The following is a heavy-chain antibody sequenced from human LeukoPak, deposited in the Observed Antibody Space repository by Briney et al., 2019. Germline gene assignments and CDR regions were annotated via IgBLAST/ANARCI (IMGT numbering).Heavy chain of an antibody. CDR3: ARWSPFDY. CDR1: GFTFSSYG. CDR2: ISYDGSNK. Sequence: GGSLRLSCAASGFTFSSYGMHWVRQAPGKGLEWVAVISYDGSNKYYADSVKGRFTISRDNAKNTLYLQMNSLRAEDTGVYYCARWSPFDYWGQGTPVTVSS. J-gene: IGHJ4*02. V-gene: IGHV3-30*03.